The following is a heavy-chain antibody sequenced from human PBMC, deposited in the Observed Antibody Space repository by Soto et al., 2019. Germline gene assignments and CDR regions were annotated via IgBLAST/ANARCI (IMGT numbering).Heavy chain of an antibody. J-gene: IGHJ4*02. CDR3: ARLLQAWDGIYFYY. CDR1: GGSISSYY. Sequence: QVQLQESGPGLVKPSETLSLTCTVSGGSISSYYWSWIRQPPGKGLVWFGYLYYSGSTTYNPSLKSRVLVAVYTSITQCSLKLSSVTAAVAAVYYFARLLQAWDGIYFYYWGRVTLDTVSS. CDR2: LYYSGST. D-gene: IGHD1-26*01. V-gene: IGHV4-59*08.